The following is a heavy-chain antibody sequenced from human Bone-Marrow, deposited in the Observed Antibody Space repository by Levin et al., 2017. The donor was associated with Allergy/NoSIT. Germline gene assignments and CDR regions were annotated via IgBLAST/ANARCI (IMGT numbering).Heavy chain of an antibody. V-gene: IGHV1-69*13. CDR3: ARGPPTGYGMDV. J-gene: IGHJ6*02. Sequence: SVKVSCKVSGGTFSNSAFNWVRQAPGQGLEWMGGIIPFFGSANYPQKFQGRVTISAEESASTISMEVSSLRSEDTAMYFCARGPPTGYGMDVWGQGTTVTVSS. CDR1: GGTFSNSA. CDR2: IIPFFGSA.